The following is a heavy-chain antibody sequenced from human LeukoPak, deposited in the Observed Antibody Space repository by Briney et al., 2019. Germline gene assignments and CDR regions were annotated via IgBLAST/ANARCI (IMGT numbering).Heavy chain of an antibody. Sequence: SETLSLTCTVSGGSISSSSYYWGWIRQPPGKGLEWIGSVYYSGSTYYNPSLKSRVTISVDTSKNQFSLKLSSVTAADTAVYYCASDSSGWYYYFDHRGQGTLVTVSS. J-gene: IGHJ4*02. CDR3: ASDSSGWYYYFDH. V-gene: IGHV4-39*01. CDR2: VYYSGST. D-gene: IGHD6-19*01. CDR1: GGSISSSSYY.